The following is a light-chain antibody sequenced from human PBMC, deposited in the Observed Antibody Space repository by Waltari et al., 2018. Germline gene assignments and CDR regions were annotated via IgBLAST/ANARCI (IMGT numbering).Light chain of an antibody. CDR3: QAWDSTTVV. Sequence: SYGLAQAPSVSVSPGQTAIIPCSGDTVGTKLPSWYQQRPGQSPTLLIFHDNIRPSGIPERFSASNSQSPATLTITGAQPMDEADYFCQAWDSTTVVFGGGTKLTVL. CDR2: HDN. CDR1: TVGTKL. J-gene: IGLJ2*01. V-gene: IGLV3-1*01.